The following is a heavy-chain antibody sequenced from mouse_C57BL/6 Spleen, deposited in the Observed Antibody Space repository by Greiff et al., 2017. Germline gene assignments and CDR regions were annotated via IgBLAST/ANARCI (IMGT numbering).Heavy chain of an antibody. V-gene: IGHV5-17*01. D-gene: IGHD2-4*01. CDR1: GFTFSDYG. J-gene: IGHJ4*01. Sequence: EVQRVESGGGLVKPGGSLKLSCAASGFTFSDYGMHWVRQAPEKGLEWVAYISSGSSTIYYADTVKGRFTISRDNAKNTLFLQMTSLRSEDTAMYDCARAYDYALYAMDYWGQGTSVTVSS. CDR3: ARAYDYALYAMDY. CDR2: ISSGSSTI.